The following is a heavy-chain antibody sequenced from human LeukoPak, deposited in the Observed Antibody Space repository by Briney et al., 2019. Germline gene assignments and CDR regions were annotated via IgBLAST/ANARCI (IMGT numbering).Heavy chain of an antibody. CDR3: ARAWATGVRGSLNWFDP. CDR2: INHSGST. J-gene: IGHJ5*02. Sequence: SETLSLTCAVYGRSFSGYYWSWIRQPPGKGLEWIGEINHSGSTNYNPSLKSRVTISVDTSKNQFSLKLSSVTAADTAVYYCARAWATGVRGSLNWFDPWGQGTLVTVSS. V-gene: IGHV4-34*01. CDR1: GRSFSGYY. D-gene: IGHD3-10*01.